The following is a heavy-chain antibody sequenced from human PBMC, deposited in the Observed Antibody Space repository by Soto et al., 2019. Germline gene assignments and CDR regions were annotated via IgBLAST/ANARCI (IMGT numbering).Heavy chain of an antibody. Sequence: GGSLRLSCAVSGFTFDDNAMHWVRQAPEKGLEWVSGINWKSDIGYADSVKGRFTSSRDNAENSLYLQMNSLRAEDTALYYCAISQDRGGRTTFIYWGQGTQVTVSS. CDR1: GFTFDDNA. J-gene: IGHJ4*02. CDR3: AISQDRGGRTTFIY. CDR2: INWKSDI. V-gene: IGHV3-9*01. D-gene: IGHD3-16*01.